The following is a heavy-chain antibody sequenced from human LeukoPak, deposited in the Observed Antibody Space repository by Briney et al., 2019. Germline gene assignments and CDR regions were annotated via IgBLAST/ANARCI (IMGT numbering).Heavy chain of an antibody. V-gene: IGHV3-23*01. CDR3: AKDWGLAWFDP. J-gene: IGHJ5*02. D-gene: IGHD2-21*01. CDR1: GFTFSNYV. CDR2: ISGSGGST. Sequence: GSLRLSCAASGFTFSNYVMSWVRQAPGKGLEWVSAISGSGGSTYYADSVKGRFTVSRDNSKNTLYLQMNSLRAEDTAVYYCAKDWGLAWFDPWGQGTLVTVSS.